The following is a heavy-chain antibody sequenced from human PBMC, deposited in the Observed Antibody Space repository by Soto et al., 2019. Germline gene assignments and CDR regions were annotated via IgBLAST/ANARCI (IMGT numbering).Heavy chain of an antibody. CDR1: GLPQSSFG. CDR2: IYGSGRGI. V-gene: IGHV3-23*05. Sequence: SLRLSRPASGLPQSSFGMIWVRQAPGKRVEGVSGIYGSGRGIEYADSVKGRFTISRDDSKNPPYLQMNSLRAEDTAVYYCARRWDYDFWSGSHDYYYGMDVSGQGTTVTVSS. J-gene: IGHJ6*02. D-gene: IGHD3-3*01. CDR3: ARRWDYDFWSGSHDYYYGMDV.